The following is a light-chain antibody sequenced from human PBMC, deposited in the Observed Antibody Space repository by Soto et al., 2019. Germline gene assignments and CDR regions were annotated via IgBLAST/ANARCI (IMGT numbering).Light chain of an antibody. Sequence: QSVLTQPPSASGTPGQRVTISCSGSSSNIGSNYVYWCQQLPGTAPKLLIYRNNQRPSGVPARFSGSKSGTSASLAISGLRSENEAAWDDSLSGRGVFGGGTKLTVL. CDR2: RNN. CDR1: SSNIGSNY. CDR3: SLSGRGV. V-gene: IGLV1-47*01. J-gene: IGLJ2*01.